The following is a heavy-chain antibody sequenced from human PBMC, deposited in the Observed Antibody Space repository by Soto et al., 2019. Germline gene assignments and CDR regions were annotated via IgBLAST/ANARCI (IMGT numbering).Heavy chain of an antibody. J-gene: IGHJ5*01. CDR1: GFTFSRYG. D-gene: IGHD2-2*01. Sequence: LRLSCAASGFTFSRYGMNWLRQAPGRGLEWVASISSSTSYVYYADSVKGRFSTSRDNAKNILYLEMYALRTEDTAVYYCARDPSEGRVGNWFESWGQGTLVTVSS. CDR3: ARDPSEGRVGNWFES. V-gene: IGHV3-21*06. CDR2: ISSSTSYV.